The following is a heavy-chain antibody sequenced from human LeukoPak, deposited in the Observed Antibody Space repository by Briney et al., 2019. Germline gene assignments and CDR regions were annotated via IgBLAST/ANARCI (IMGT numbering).Heavy chain of an antibody. CDR1: GYTFTGYY. D-gene: IGHD2-8*01. J-gene: IGHJ4*02. CDR2: INPNSGGT. Sequence: ASVKVPCKASGYTFTGYYMHWVRQAPGQGLEWMGWINPNSGGTNYAQKFQGRVTMTRDTSISTAYMELSRLRSDDTAVYYCARFCTNGVCPTDYWGQGTLVTVSS. CDR3: ARFCTNGVCPTDY. V-gene: IGHV1-2*02.